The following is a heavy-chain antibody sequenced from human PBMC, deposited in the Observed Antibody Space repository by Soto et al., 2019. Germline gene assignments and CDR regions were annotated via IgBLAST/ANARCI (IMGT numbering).Heavy chain of an antibody. V-gene: IGHV4-34*01. CDR2: ANDSGHS. D-gene: IGHD2-8*01. CDR3: SRVRRWLPEEMVDL. J-gene: IGHJ5*02. CDR1: GGSFSGYY. Sequence: QVQLHLWGAGQLRASETLSLTCGVSGGSFSGYYWSGIRQPPGKGLEWIVEANDSGHSNYKPSLKVRVVISGDTPKNESSLKMHTVTAADTGVSYCSRVRRWLPEEMVDLWGQGALVTVSS.